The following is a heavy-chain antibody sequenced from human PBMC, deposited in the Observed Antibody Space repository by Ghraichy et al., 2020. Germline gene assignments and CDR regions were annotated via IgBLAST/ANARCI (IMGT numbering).Heavy chain of an antibody. CDR1: GGSFSGYY. CDR2: INHSGST. Sequence: SQTLSLTCAVYGGSFSGYYWSWIRQPPGKGLEWIGEINHSGSTNYNPSLKSRVTISVDTSKNQFSLKLSSVTAADTAVYYCAHSSGPPTDAFDIWGQGTMVTVSS. D-gene: IGHD3-22*01. V-gene: IGHV4-34*01. CDR3: AHSSGPPTDAFDI. J-gene: IGHJ3*02.